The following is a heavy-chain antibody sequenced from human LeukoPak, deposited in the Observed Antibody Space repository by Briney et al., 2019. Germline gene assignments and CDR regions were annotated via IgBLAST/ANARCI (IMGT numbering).Heavy chain of an antibody. D-gene: IGHD4-17*01. CDR3: AKGPLSLYGDYVDY. CDR2: ISGSGGST. Sequence: GGSLRLSCAASGFTFSSYAMSWVRQAPGKGLEWVSAISGSGGSTYYADSVKGRFTISRDNSKSTLYLQMNSLRAEDTAVYYCAKGPLSLYGDYVDYWGQGTLVTVSS. J-gene: IGHJ4*02. CDR1: GFTFSSYA. V-gene: IGHV3-23*01.